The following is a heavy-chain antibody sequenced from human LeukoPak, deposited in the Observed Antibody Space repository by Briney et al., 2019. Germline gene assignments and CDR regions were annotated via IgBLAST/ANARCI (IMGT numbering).Heavy chain of an antibody. J-gene: IGHJ6*03. Sequence: SVKVSCKASGGTFSSYAISWVRQAPGQGLEWMGGIIPIFGTANYAQKFQGRVTITADESTSTAYMELSSLRSEDTAVYYCARSSSIAAFALSTPYYYYYMDVWGKGTTVTVSS. V-gene: IGHV1-69*01. CDR2: IIPIFGTA. CDR3: ARSSSIAAFALSTPYYYYYMDV. D-gene: IGHD6-6*01. CDR1: GGTFSSYA.